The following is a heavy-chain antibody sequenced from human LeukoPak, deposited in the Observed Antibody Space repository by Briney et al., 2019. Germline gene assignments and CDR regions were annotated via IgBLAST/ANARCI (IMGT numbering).Heavy chain of an antibody. CDR1: GFTFSSYS. J-gene: IGHJ4*02. V-gene: IGHV3-21*01. CDR2: ISDSSSYT. D-gene: IGHD2-8*02. Sequence: PGGSLRLSCAASGFTFSSYSMNWVRQAPGKGLEWVSSISDSSSYTYYADSLKGRFTISRDNAKNALFLQMDSLRADDTAVYYCARGGWWGDFDYWGQGTLITVSS. CDR3: ARGGWWGDFDY.